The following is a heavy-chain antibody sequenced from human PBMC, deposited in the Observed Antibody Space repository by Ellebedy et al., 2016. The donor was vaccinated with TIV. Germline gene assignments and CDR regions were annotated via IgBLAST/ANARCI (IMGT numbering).Heavy chain of an antibody. CDR2: IHHNGTN. J-gene: IGHJ3*01. Sequence: MPSETLSLTCTVSDYSISSGYFWGWIRQPPGKGREWIGSIHHNGTNYYNPSLKSRLTISVDTSKNQFSLNLSSVTAIDTAVYYCARELAYYSNNGYYYLSGFDVWGRGTMVTVSS. CDR1: DYSISSGYF. D-gene: IGHD3-22*01. V-gene: IGHV4-38-2*02. CDR3: ARELAYYSNNGYYYLSGFDV.